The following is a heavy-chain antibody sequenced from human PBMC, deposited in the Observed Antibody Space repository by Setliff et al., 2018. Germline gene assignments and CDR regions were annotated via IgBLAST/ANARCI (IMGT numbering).Heavy chain of an antibody. CDR2: ISSSGSTI. Sequence: GGSLRLSCAASGFTFSTYEMNWVRQAPGKGLEWVSYISSSGSTIYYVDSLKGRFIISRDNAKNSLNLQMNSLRGEDTAVYYCARDATRISVFRGVSIRYYHMDVWGKGTTVTVSS. CDR1: GFTFSTYE. J-gene: IGHJ6*03. D-gene: IGHD3-10*01. CDR3: ARDATRISVFRGVSIRYYHMDV. V-gene: IGHV3-48*03.